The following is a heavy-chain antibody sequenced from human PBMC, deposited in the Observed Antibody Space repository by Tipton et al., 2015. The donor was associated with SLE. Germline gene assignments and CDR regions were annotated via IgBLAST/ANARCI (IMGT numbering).Heavy chain of an antibody. CDR3: ASARRDWDSYYYYYYYMDV. D-gene: IGHD3/OR15-3a*01. Sequence: TLSLTCTVSGGSVTSGGYYWTWIRQHPGKGLEWIGHIGYRGSTDYNPSLRSRVSISVDTSKNHFSLKVTSLTAADTAVYFCASARRDWDSYYYYYYYMDVWGKGTTVTASS. CDR1: GGSVTSGGYY. J-gene: IGHJ6*03. V-gene: IGHV4-31*03. CDR2: IGYRGST.